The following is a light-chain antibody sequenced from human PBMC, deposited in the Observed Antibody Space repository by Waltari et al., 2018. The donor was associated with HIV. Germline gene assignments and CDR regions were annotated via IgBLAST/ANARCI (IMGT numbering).Light chain of an antibody. V-gene: IGLV2-14*01. CDR1: SSDVGGYNY. CDR3: SSYTISSTLV. Sequence: QSALTQPASVSGSPGQSITISCTGTSSDVGGYNYVSWYQQHPGKAPKLMIYDVSNRPSGVSKRFSGSKSGNAASLTSSGLQAEDEADYYCSSYTISSTLVFGGGTKLTVL. J-gene: IGLJ2*01. CDR2: DVS.